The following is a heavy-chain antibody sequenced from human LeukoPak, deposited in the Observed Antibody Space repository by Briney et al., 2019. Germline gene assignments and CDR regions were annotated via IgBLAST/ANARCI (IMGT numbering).Heavy chain of an antibody. CDR1: GASISSGGYC. CDR3: ANYGAGTYRFDP. Sequence: SETLSLTCTVSGASISSGGYCWSWIRQHPGKGLEWIGYICYSGTAYYNPSLKSRVTISVDMSENQFSLKLSSVTAADTAVYYCANYGAGTYRFDPWGQGTLVTVSS. V-gene: IGHV4-31*03. CDR2: ICYSGTA. J-gene: IGHJ5*02. D-gene: IGHD3-10*01.